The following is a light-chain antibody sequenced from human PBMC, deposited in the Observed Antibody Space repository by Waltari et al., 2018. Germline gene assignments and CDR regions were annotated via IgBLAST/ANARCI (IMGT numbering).Light chain of an antibody. Sequence: DIVMTQSPLSLSVTLGEPASISCRSSQSLLRSTGYNFLDWYVQKPGQPPQLLISLGSDRASGVPDRFSGSGTGTDFTLKISRVEAEDVGIYYCMQALHTPTTFGPGTKVDIK. J-gene: IGKJ3*01. CDR1: QSLLRSTGYNF. V-gene: IGKV2-28*01. CDR3: MQALHTPTT. CDR2: LGS.